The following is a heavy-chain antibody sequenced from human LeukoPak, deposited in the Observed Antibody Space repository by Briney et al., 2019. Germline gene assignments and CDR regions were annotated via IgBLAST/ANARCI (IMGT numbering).Heavy chain of an antibody. CDR1: GFTFSSYA. CDR3: AKSRDTSGYSAFDH. CDR2: ISYHGRDI. Sequence: GRSLRLSCAASGFTFSSYAMHWVRQAPGKGLEWVAVISYHGRDIYYADSVKGRFTISRDNSNKMLYVQMNSLRPEDTAVYYCAKSRDTSGYSAFDHWGQGTLVTVSS. D-gene: IGHD3-22*01. J-gene: IGHJ4*02. V-gene: IGHV3-30-3*02.